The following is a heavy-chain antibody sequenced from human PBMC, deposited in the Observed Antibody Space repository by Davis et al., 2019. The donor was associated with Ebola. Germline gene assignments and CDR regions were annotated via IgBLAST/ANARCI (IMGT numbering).Heavy chain of an antibody. CDR2: LNHSGRT. J-gene: IGHJ6*02. V-gene: IGHV4-39*07. Sequence: SETLSLTCTVSGGSISSSSYYWGWIRQPPGKGLEWIGELNHSGRTNYNPSLKSRVTISVDTSKNQFSLKLSSVTAADTAVYYCARRDGSSGWYNYYGMDVWGQGTTVTVSS. D-gene: IGHD6-19*01. CDR1: GGSISSSSYY. CDR3: ARRDGSSGWYNYYGMDV.